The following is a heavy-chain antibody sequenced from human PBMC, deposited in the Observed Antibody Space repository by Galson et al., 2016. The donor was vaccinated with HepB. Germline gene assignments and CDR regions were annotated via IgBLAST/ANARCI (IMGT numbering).Heavy chain of an antibody. CDR2: IYYSGSP. J-gene: IGHJ4*02. CDR1: GGSISGSRCY. V-gene: IGHV4-39*01. D-gene: IGHD3-10*01. CDR3: ARHSSGDLFGDVFDY. Sequence: SETLSLTCTVSGGSISGSRCYWGWIRQPPGKGLEWIGSIYYSGSPYYNPSLKSRVTISVDTSKNHFSLKLSSVTAADTAMYYCARHSSGDLFGDVFDYWGQGTLVTVSS.